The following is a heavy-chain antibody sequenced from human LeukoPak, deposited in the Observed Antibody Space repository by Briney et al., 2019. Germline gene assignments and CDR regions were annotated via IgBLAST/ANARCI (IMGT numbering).Heavy chain of an antibody. D-gene: IGHD2-2*01. Sequence: GGSLRPSCAASGFTFSSYAMSWVRQAPGKGLEWVSAISGSGGSTYYADSVKGRFTISRDNSKNTLYLQMNSLRAEDTAVYYCAKDLGVVPAATPWDYWGQGTLVTVSS. CDR2: ISGSGGST. J-gene: IGHJ4*02. CDR3: AKDLGVVPAATPWDY. V-gene: IGHV3-23*01. CDR1: GFTFSSYA.